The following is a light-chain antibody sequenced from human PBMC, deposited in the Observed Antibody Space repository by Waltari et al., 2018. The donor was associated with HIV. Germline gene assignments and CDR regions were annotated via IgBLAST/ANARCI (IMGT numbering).Light chain of an antibody. Sequence: QSALTQPASVSGSPGQSITISCTGTSSDVGSYNLLSWYQQHPGKAPKLMIYEGSKRPSGVSNRFSGSKSGNTASLTISGLQAEDEADYYCCSYAGSSTLVFGGGTKLTVL. V-gene: IGLV2-23*01. CDR2: EGS. CDR1: SSDVGSYNL. J-gene: IGLJ2*01. CDR3: CSYAGSSTLV.